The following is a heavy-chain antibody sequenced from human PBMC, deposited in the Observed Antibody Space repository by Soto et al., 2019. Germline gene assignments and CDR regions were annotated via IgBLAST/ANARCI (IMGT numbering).Heavy chain of an antibody. D-gene: IGHD6-6*01. Sequence: QVQLVESGGGVVQPGRSLRLSCAASGFTFKTYTMHWVRQAPGKGLEWVAVISYEGSNEYYADSVKGRFTISRDNFRDTLYLQRNSLRVDDTAVYYCVTSAWFDPWGQGTLVTVSS. CDR2: ISYEGSNE. CDR1: GFTFKTYT. CDR3: VTSAWFDP. V-gene: IGHV3-30*14. J-gene: IGHJ5*02.